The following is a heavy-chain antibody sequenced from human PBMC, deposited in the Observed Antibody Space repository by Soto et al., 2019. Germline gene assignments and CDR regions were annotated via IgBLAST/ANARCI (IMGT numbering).Heavy chain of an antibody. CDR2: ISSSSTYI. CDR3: ARDQDYSGGAFDI. V-gene: IGHV3-21*01. CDR1: GFTFSSYS. J-gene: IGHJ3*02. Sequence: PGGSLRLSCAASGFTFSSYSLNWVRQAPGKGLEWVSSISSSSTYIYYADSVKGRFTISRDNAKNSLYLQMTSLRAEDTAVYYCARDQDYSGGAFDIWGQGTMVTVSS. D-gene: IGHD4-4*01.